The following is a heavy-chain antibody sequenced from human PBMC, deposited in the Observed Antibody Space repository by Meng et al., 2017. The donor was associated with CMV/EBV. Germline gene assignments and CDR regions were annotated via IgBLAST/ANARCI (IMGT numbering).Heavy chain of an antibody. D-gene: IGHD2-2*01. CDR1: GYTFTSYG. J-gene: IGHJ6*02. CDR3: ARDKSVVGSYYYYYGMDV. CDR2: ISAYNGNT. Sequence: ASVKVSCKASGYTFTSYGISWVRQAPGQGLEWMGWISAYNGNTNYAQKLQGRVTMTTDTSTSTAYMELSSLRSDDTAVYYCARDKSVVGSYYYYYGMDVWGQGTTVTVSS. V-gene: IGHV1-18*01.